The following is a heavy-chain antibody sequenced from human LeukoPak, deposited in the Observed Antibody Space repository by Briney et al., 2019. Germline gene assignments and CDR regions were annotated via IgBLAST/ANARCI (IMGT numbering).Heavy chain of an antibody. CDR2: IYPGDSDT. CDR1: GYSFTSYW. CDR3: ARSLPYCTNGVCYGDY. Sequence: GESLKISCKGSGYSFTSYWISWVRQMPGKGLEWMGIIYPGDSDTRYSPSFQGQVTISADKSISTAYLQWSSLKASDTAMYYCARSLPYCTNGVCYGDYWGQGTLVTVSS. V-gene: IGHV5-51*01. J-gene: IGHJ4*02. D-gene: IGHD2-8*01.